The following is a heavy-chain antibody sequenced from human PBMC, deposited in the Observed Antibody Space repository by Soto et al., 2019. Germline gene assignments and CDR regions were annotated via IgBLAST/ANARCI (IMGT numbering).Heavy chain of an antibody. CDR3: ARLLELAVLQHPPRSTHV. J-gene: IGHJ6*02. V-gene: IGHV5-51*01. CDR2: IYPGDSDT. CDR1: GYIFTRYW. D-gene: IGHD5-18*01. Sequence: PGESLKISWNGSGYIFTRYWIGWVRQMPGKGLEWVGVIYPGDSDTRYSPSFQGQVTISADKSISTAYLQWSSLKASDTAMYYCARLLELAVLQHPPRSTHVRGQGTTVTRSS.